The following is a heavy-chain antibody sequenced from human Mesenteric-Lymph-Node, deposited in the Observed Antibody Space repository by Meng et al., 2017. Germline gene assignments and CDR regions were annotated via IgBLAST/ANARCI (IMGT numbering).Heavy chain of an antibody. D-gene: IGHD5-24*01. CDR3: ARALRRWLHRRNDAFDI. Sequence: GGSLRLSCAASGFTFSSYSMNWVRQAPGKGLEWVSSISSSSSYIYYADSVKGRFTISRDNAKNLLYLQMNSLRAEDTAVYYCARALRRWLHRRNDAFDIWGQGTMVTVSS. J-gene: IGHJ3*02. CDR1: GFTFSSYS. CDR2: ISSSSSYI. V-gene: IGHV3-21*01.